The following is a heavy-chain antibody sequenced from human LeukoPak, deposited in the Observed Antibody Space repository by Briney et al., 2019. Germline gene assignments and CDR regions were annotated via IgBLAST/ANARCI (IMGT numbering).Heavy chain of an antibody. Sequence: GASVKVSCKVSGYTLTELSMHWVRQAPGKGLEWMEGFDPEDGETIYAQKFQGRVTMTEDTSTDTAYMELSSLRSEDTAVYYCATDRGGYSYGLNWFDPWGQGTLVTVSS. J-gene: IGHJ5*02. CDR1: GYTLTELS. V-gene: IGHV1-24*01. CDR3: ATDRGGYSYGLNWFDP. D-gene: IGHD5-18*01. CDR2: FDPEDGET.